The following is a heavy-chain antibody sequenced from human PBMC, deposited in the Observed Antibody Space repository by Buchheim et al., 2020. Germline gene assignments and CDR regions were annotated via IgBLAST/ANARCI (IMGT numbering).Heavy chain of an antibody. V-gene: IGHV3-11*01. CDR2: ISGGGSVS. J-gene: IGHJ4*02. Sequence: QVQLVESGGGLFKPGGSLRLSCAASGFTFSDFYMSWIRQAPGKGLEWVSSISGGGSVSHYADSVKGRFSISRDKAKSSLYLQVNSLRAEDTAVYYCAREWFYYPDYWGQGTL. D-gene: IGHD3-22*01. CDR3: AREWFYYPDY. CDR1: GFTFSDFY.